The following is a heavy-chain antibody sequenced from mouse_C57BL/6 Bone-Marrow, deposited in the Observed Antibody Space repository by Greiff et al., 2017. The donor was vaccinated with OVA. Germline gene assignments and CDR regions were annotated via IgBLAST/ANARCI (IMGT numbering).Heavy chain of an antibody. CDR2: IYPGNGDT. CDR1: GYTFTSYW. J-gene: IGHJ2*01. V-gene: IGHV1-5*01. D-gene: IGHD1-1*01. Sequence: VLLQQSGTVLARPGASVKMSCKTSGYTFTSYWMHWVKQRPGQGLEWIGSIYPGNGDTSYNHKFKGKAKLTAGTSSSTAYMELNSLTTEDSAVYYCTTRRKFITNYCDYWGQGTTLTVAS. CDR3: TTRRKFITNYCDY.